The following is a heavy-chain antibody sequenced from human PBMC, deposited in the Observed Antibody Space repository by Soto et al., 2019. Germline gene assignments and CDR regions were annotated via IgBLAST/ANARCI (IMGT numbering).Heavy chain of an antibody. V-gene: IGHV4-39*01. Sequence: SETLSLTCTVSAGSVSSSSYYWGWIRQPPGKGLEWIGTIYYTGSTSYSPSLKGRVTISVDTSKTQFSLKVSSVTATDTAVYYCAGRRAGDYYFDYWGQGTLVTVSS. J-gene: IGHJ4*02. CDR3: AGRRAGDYYFDY. D-gene: IGHD1-26*01. CDR1: AGSVSSSSYY. CDR2: IYYTGST.